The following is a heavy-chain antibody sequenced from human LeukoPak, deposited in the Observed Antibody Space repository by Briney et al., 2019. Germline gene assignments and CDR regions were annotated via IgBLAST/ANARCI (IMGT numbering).Heavy chain of an antibody. CDR2: IYYSGST. J-gene: IGHJ3*02. D-gene: IGHD3-10*01. V-gene: IGHV4-59*01. CDR3: ARSSYYYGADALDI. CDR1: GGSISSYY. Sequence: PSETLSPTCTVSGGSISSYYWTWIRQPPGKGLEWIGYIYYSGSTNYNPSLKSRVTISVDTSKKQFSLKLSSVTAADTAVYYCARSSYYYGADALDIWGQGTTVTVSS.